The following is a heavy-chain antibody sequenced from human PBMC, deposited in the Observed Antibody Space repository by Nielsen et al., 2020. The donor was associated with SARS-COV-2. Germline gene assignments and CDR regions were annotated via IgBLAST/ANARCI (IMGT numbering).Heavy chain of an antibody. CDR1: GFTFSSYG. J-gene: IGHJ4*02. Sequence: GESLKISCAASGFTFSSYGMHWVRQAPGKGLEWVAVISYDGSNKYYADSVKGRFTISRDNSKNTLYLQMNSLRAEDTAVYYCAKVDYSDYLRIDYWGQGTLVTVSS. V-gene: IGHV3-30*18. D-gene: IGHD4-11*01. CDR2: ISYDGSNK. CDR3: AKVDYSDYLRIDY.